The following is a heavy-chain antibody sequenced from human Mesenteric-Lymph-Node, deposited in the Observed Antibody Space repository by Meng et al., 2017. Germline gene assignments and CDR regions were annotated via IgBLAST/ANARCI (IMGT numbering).Heavy chain of an antibody. V-gene: IGHV1-18*01. CDR2: ISAYNGNT. D-gene: IGHD3-22*01. J-gene: IGHJ5*02. CDR1: GYTFTSYG. CDR3: ARDGYYYDSSGYSYWFDP. Sequence: QGQLGQSGAEVKKPGASVKVSCKASGYTFTSYGISWVRQAPGQGLEWMGWISAYNGNTNYAQKLQDRVTMTTDTSTSTAYMELRSLRSDDTAVYYCARDGYYYDSSGYSYWFDPWGQGTLVTVSS.